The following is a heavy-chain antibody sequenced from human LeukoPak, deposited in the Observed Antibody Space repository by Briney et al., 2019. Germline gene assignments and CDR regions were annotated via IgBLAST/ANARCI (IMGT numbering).Heavy chain of an antibody. J-gene: IGHJ4*02. CDR3: GRSFGNYYGSGTPPLYFDY. V-gene: IGHV1-18*01. CDR1: GYTFTNYG. D-gene: IGHD3-10*01. Sequence: EASVKVSCKASGYTFTNYGISWVRQAPGQGLEWMGWISAHNGNTNYPQKFQARVTMTTDTSTSIAYMELWSLRYDDTAVYFCGRSFGNYYGSGTPPLYFDYWGQGTLVTVSS. CDR2: ISAHNGNT.